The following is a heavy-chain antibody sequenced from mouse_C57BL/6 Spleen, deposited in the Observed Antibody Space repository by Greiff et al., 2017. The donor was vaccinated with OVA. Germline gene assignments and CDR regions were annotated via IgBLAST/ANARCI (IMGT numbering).Heavy chain of an antibody. J-gene: IGHJ4*01. V-gene: IGHV2-2*01. CDR2: IWSGGST. D-gene: IGHD1-1*01. CDR3: ASPSTAEVAPYAMDY. Sequence: VKLVESGPGLVQPSQSLSITCTVSGFSLTSYGVHWVRQSPGKGLEWLGVIWSGGSTDYNAAFISRLSISKNNSKSQIFFKMNSLQTDETAIYYSASPSTAEVAPYAMDYWGQGTSVTVSS. CDR1: GFSLTSYG.